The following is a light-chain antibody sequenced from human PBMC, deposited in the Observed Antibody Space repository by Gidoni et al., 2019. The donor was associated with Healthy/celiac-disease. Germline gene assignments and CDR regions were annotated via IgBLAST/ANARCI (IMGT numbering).Light chain of an antibody. J-gene: IGKJ1*01. CDR3: QQSYSTPST. V-gene: IGKV1-39*01. CDR2: ASS. Sequence: DIQMTQSPSSLSASVADRVTITCRASQSISSYLTWYQQKPGKAPKLLIYASSSLQSGVPARFSGSGSGTDFTLTISSLQPEDFATYYCQQSYSTPSTFXXXTKVEIK. CDR1: QSISSY.